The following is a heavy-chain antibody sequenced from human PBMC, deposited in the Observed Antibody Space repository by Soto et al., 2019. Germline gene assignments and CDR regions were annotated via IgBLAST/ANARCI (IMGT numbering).Heavy chain of an antibody. D-gene: IGHD3-3*01. Sequence: QVQLVQSGAEVKKPGASVKVSCKASGYTFTSYDINWVRQATGQGLEWMGWMNPNSGNIGYAQKFQGRVTMTRNTSISTAYMELSSLRSEDTAVYYCARARRYPLITIFGVVVYYFDYWGQGTLVTVSS. CDR3: ARARRYPLITIFGVVVYYFDY. CDR1: GYTFTSYD. CDR2: MNPNSGNI. J-gene: IGHJ4*02. V-gene: IGHV1-8*01.